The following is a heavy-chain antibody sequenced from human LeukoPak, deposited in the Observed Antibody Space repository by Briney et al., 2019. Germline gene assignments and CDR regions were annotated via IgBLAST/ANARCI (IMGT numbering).Heavy chain of an antibody. V-gene: IGHV1-46*01. D-gene: IGHD3-16*02. CDR3: XXXXXXXXXYXDY. J-gene: IGHJ4*02. Sequence: SXXTFXXXYMHWVRQAPGQGLXXMGIINPSGGSTSXAQKFQGRVTMTRDMXTSTVYMEVSSLRSEDTAVYYCXXXXXXXXXYXDYWGQGTLVTVSS. CDR2: INPSGGST. CDR1: XXTFXXXY.